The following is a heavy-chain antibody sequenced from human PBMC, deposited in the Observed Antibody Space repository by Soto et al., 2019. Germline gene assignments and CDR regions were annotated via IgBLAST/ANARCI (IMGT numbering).Heavy chain of an antibody. V-gene: IGHV5-51*01. CDR1: GYXFIDYW. CDR3: VRRGHVASTARAFEM. CDR2: IFPAYSEA. J-gene: IGHJ3*02. D-gene: IGHD2-21*02. Sequence: EXLKISCKLTGYXFIDYWLVWVRHMPGKGLEWIGIIFPAYSEARFSPPFQGQVTISVDKSNITAYLLWRSLKASYSGMYFCVRRGHVASTARAFEMWGQGTMVTVSS.